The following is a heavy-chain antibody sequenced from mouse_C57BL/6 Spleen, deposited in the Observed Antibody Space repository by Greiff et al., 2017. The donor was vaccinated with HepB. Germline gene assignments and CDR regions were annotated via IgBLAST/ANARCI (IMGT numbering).Heavy chain of an antibody. CDR3: ARAYYSNYGFAY. V-gene: IGHV1-69*01. J-gene: IGHJ3*01. CDR1: GYTFTSYW. Sequence: VKLQQPGAELVMPGASVKLSCKASGYTFTSYWMHWVKQRPGQGLEWIGEIDPSDSYTNYNQKFKGKSTLTVDKSSSTAYMQLSSLTSEDSAVYYCARAYYSNYGFAYWGQGTLVTVSA. D-gene: IGHD2-5*01. CDR2: IDPSDSYT.